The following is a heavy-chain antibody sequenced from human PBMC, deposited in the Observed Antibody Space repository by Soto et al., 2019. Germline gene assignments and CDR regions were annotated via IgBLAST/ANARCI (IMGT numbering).Heavy chain of an antibody. D-gene: IGHD1-26*01. Sequence: ASVKVSCKASGYTFTSYDINWVRQATGQGLEWMGWMNPNSGNTGYAQKFQGRVTMTRNTSISTAYMELSSLRSEDTAVYYCARGRVGAFYYYYGMDVCGQGTTVTVSS. CDR1: GYTFTSYD. V-gene: IGHV1-8*01. CDR3: ARGRVGAFYYYYGMDV. CDR2: MNPNSGNT. J-gene: IGHJ6*02.